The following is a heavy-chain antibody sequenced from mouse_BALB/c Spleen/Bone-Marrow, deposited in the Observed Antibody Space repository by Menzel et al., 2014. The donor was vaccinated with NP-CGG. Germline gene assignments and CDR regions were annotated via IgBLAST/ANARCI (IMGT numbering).Heavy chain of an antibody. CDR3: ARDSITTVVATDY. V-gene: IGHV1-69*02. CDR1: GYTFTSYW. J-gene: IGHJ2*01. Sequence: QVQLQQSGAELVRPGASVKLSCKASGYTFTSYWMHWVKQRPGQGLEWIGEIDPSDSYTNYNQKLKGKATLTVDKSSSTANMQHSSLTSEYTAVYYCARDSITTVVATDYWGQGTTLTVSS. D-gene: IGHD1-1*01. CDR2: IDPSDSYT.